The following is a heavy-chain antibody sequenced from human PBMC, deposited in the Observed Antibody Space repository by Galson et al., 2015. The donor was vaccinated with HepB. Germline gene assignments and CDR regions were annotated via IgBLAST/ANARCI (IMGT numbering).Heavy chain of an antibody. Sequence: SETLSLTCSVSGGSVSATSYHWTWIRQPPEKGLEWIASMFYSGPTYYNPSLKSRVTISVDTSKDQFSLKLTSVTAADTAVYFCARRGGYWGQGTLVTVSS. D-gene: IGHD2-15*01. J-gene: IGHJ4*02. CDR3: ARRGGY. V-gene: IGHV4-39*01. CDR2: MFYSGPT. CDR1: GGSVSATSYH.